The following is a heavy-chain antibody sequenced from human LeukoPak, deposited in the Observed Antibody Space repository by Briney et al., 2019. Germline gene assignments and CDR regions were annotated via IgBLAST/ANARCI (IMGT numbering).Heavy chain of an antibody. CDR1: GFTFSSYS. Sequence: PGGSLRLSCAASGFTFSSYSMNWVRQAPGKELEWVSSISSSSSYIYYADSVKGRFTISRDNAKNSLYLQMNSLRAEDTAVYYCAREAIEYYYMDVWGKGTTVTVSS. J-gene: IGHJ6*03. D-gene: IGHD2-2*02. V-gene: IGHV3-21*01. CDR2: ISSSSSYI. CDR3: AREAIEYYYMDV.